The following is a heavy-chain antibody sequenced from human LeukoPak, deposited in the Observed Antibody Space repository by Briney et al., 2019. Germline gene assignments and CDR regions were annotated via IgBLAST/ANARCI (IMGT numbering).Heavy chain of an antibody. V-gene: IGHV1-69*06. Sequence: ASVKVSCKASGGTFSSHAISWVRQAPGQGLEWMGGIIPIFGTANYAQKFQGRVTITADKSTSTAYMELSSLRSEDTAVYYCARAMRYSSGWTYYFDYWGQGTLVTVSS. D-gene: IGHD6-19*01. CDR3: ARAMRYSSGWTYYFDY. CDR1: GGTFSSHA. J-gene: IGHJ4*02. CDR2: IIPIFGTA.